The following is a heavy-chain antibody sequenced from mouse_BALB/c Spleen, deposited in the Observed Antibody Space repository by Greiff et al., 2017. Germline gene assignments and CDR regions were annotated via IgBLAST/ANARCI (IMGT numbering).Heavy chain of an antibody. D-gene: IGHD2-10*02. CDR1: GFTFSSFG. V-gene: IGHV5-17*02. J-gene: IGHJ2*01. CDR2: ISSGSSTI. CDR3: ARWGYGNYYFDY. Sequence: EVQGVESGGGLVQPGGSRKLSCAASGFTFSSFGMHWVRQAPEKGLEWVAYISSGSSTIYYADTVKGRFTISRDNPKNTLFLQMTSLRSEDTAMYYCARWGYGNYYFDYWGQGTTLTVSS.